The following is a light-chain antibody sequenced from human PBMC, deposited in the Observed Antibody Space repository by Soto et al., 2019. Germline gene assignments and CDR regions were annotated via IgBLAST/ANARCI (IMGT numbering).Light chain of an antibody. Sequence: DIQMTQSPSSLSASVGDRVTITCRASQTIINYLNWYQQKPGKAPNLLIYDSSSLLSGVPSRFSGSGSGTDFTLTINSLQPEDFATYFCQQSHEAPFTFGGGTRVQIE. CDR1: QTIINY. CDR3: QQSHEAPFT. CDR2: DSS. J-gene: IGKJ4*01. V-gene: IGKV1-39*01.